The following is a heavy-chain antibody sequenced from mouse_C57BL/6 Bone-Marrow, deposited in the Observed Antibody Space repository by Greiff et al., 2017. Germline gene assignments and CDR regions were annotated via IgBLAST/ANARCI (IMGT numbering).Heavy chain of an antibody. Sequence: QVQLQPPGAELVKPGASVKLSCTASGYTFTSYWMHWVKQRPGQGLEWIGMIHPNSGSTNYNEKFKSKATLTVDKSSSTAYMQLSSLTSEDSAVYYCARAPIYYYGSRYFDVWGTGTTVTVSS. CDR2: IHPNSGST. CDR3: ARAPIYYYGSRYFDV. CDR1: GYTFTSYW. D-gene: IGHD1-1*01. J-gene: IGHJ1*03. V-gene: IGHV1-64*01.